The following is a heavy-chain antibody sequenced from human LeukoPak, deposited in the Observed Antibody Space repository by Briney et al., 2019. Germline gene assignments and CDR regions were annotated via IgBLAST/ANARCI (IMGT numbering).Heavy chain of an antibody. V-gene: IGHV4-38-2*01. Sequence: SETLSLTCAVSGYSISSGYYWGWIRQPPGKGLEWIGSIYRSGSTYYNPSLNSRVNISLDTSKSQFSLKLSSVTAADTAVYYCARSNYGYPDYWGQGTLVTVSS. CDR1: GYSISSGYY. J-gene: IGHJ4*02. D-gene: IGHD5-18*01. CDR2: IYRSGST. CDR3: ARSNYGYPDY.